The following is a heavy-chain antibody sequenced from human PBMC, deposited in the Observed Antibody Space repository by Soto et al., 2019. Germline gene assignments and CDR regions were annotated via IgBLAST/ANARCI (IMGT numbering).Heavy chain of an antibody. D-gene: IGHD3-10*01. CDR1: GFTFSDNW. Sequence: EVQLVESGGGLVQPGGSLRLSCAASGFTFSDNWMSWVRQAPGKGLECVANIKTDGSEKYYVDPVKGRFTISRDNAKNSLYLQMHSLSAADTAVYYCATSMGRGGNDYWGQGTLVAVSS. CDR3: ATSMGRGGNDY. CDR2: IKTDGSEK. J-gene: IGHJ4*02. V-gene: IGHV3-7*05.